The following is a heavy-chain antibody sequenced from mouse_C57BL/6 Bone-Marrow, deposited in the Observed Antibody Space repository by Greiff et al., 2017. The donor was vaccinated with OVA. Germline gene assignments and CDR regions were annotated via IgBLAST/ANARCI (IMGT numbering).Heavy chain of an antibody. J-gene: IGHJ2*01. CDR1: GYIFTDHT. D-gene: IGHD2-4*01. CDR3: ARGASIYYDYEDYFDY. Sequence: QVQLQQSDAELVKPGASVKISCKVSGYIFTDHTIHWMKQRPEQGLEWIGYIYPRDGSTKYNEKFKGKATLTADQSSSTAYMQLNSLTAEDSAVYFCARGASIYYDYEDYFDYWGKGTTLTVSS. CDR2: IYPRDGST. V-gene: IGHV1-78*01.